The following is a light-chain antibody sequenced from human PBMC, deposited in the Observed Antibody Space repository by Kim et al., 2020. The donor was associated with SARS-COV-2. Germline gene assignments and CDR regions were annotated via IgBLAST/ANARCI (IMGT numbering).Light chain of an antibody. V-gene: IGKV3-15*01. CDR1: QSIGSN. J-gene: IGKJ1*01. CDR3: QQYNDWPQT. CDR2: GAS. Sequence: EIVMTQSPATLSVSPGERATLSCRASQSIGSNVAWYQQKPGQSPRILIYGASTRATGIPARFSGSGSGTEFTLTISSLQSEDSAVYYCQQYNDWPQTFGQGTKVDIK.